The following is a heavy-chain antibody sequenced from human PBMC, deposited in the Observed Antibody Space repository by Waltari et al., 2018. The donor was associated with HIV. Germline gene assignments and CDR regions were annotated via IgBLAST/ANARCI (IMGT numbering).Heavy chain of an antibody. CDR3: AREGGPWPNDAFDI. CDR2: IYYSGST. V-gene: IGHV4-59*01. Sequence: QVQLQESGPGLVKPSATLSLTCTVSGGAISSYYWSWIRQPPGKGLEWIGYIYYSGSTNYNPSLKSRVTISVDTSKNQFSLKLSSVTAADTAVYYCAREGGPWPNDAFDILGQGTMVTVSS. J-gene: IGHJ3*02. CDR1: GGAISSYY.